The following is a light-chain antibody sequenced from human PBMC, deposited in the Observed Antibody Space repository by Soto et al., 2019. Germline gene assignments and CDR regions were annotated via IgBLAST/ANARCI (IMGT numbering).Light chain of an antibody. CDR1: QSVSSSY. V-gene: IGKV3-20*01. CDR2: GAS. J-gene: IGKJ1*01. CDR3: QQYGSSFWT. Sequence: EIVLTHSPATLSVSPGERATLSCRASQSVSSSYLAWYQQKPGQAPRLLIYGASSRATGIPDRFSGSGSGTDFTLTISRLEPEDFAVYYCQQYGSSFWTLGQGTKVDI.